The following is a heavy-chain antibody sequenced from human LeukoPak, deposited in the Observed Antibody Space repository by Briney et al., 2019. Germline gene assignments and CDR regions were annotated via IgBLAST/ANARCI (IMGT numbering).Heavy chain of an antibody. J-gene: IGHJ6*03. CDR3: ARDRGSGSYPNRGDYYYYMDV. Sequence: SSETLSLTCTVSGGSISSYYWSWIRQPAGKGLEWIGRIYTSGSTNYNPSLKSRVTISVDTSKNQFSLKLSSVTAADTAVYYCARDRGSGSYPNRGDYYYYMDVWGKGTTVTISS. V-gene: IGHV4-4*07. CDR1: GGSISSYY. CDR2: IYTSGST. D-gene: IGHD1-26*01.